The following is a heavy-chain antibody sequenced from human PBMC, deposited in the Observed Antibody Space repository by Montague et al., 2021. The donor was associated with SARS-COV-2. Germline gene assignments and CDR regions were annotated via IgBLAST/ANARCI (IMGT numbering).Heavy chain of an antibody. CDR1: GDSVGSNAAA. V-gene: IGHV6-1*01. Sequence: CAISGDSVGSNAAAWNWIRQSPSGGLEWLGMTHYRSKWTSDYATSVEGRISIDPDTSKNQFFLHLRSVTPEDTGVYYCVRDTGSAQAGFDAWGQGTLVTVSS. J-gene: IGHJ4*02. CDR3: VRDTGSAQAGFDA. CDR2: THYRSKWTS. D-gene: IGHD4-17*01.